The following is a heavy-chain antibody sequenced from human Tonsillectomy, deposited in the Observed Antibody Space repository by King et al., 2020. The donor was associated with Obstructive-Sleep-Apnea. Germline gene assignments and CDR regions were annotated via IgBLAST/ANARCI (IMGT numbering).Heavy chain of an antibody. CDR3: ARGGGRLGGPLGLSYGRVAPWSLDY. CDR2: ISSSSSTI. J-gene: IGHJ4*02. Sequence: VQLVESGGGLVQPGGSLRLSCAASGFTFSSYSMNWVRQAPGKGLEWVSYISSSSSTIYYADSVKGRFTISRDNAKNSLYLQMNSLRAEATAVYYCARGGGRLGGPLGLSYGRVAPWSLDYWGKGTLVTVSS. D-gene: IGHD5-18*01. V-gene: IGHV3-48*04. CDR1: GFTFSSYS.